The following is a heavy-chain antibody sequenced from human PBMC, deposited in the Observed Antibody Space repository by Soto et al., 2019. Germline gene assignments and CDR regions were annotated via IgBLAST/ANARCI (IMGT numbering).Heavy chain of an antibody. CDR3: ARAVRTGTTSSRRFDP. CDR2: IYTSGST. J-gene: IGHJ5*02. D-gene: IGHD1-7*01. V-gene: IGHV4-4*07. Sequence: SETLSLTCTVSGGSISSYYWSWIRQPAGKGLEWIGRIYTSGSTNYNPSLKSRVTMSVDTSKNQFSLKLSSVTAADTAVYYCARAVRTGTTSSRRFDPWGQGTLVTVPQ. CDR1: GGSISSYY.